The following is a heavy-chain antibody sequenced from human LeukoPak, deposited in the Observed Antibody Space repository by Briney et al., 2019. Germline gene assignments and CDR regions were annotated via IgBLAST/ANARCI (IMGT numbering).Heavy chain of an antibody. CDR1: GGSFSGYY. J-gene: IGHJ6*03. V-gene: IGHV4-34*01. CDR3: GRLIVEPAPMYYYYIDV. D-gene: IGHD2-2*01. CDR2: INHSGST. Sequence: PSETLSLTCAVYGGSFSGYYWSWIRQPPGKGLEWIGEINHSGSTNYNPSLKSPVTISIDMSRTQFSLRVYSVTAADTAIYYCGRLIVEPAPMYYYYIDVWGKGTTVTVSS.